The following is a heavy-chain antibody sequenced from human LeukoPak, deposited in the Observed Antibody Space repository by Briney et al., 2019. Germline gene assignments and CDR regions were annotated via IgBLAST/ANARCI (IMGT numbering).Heavy chain of an antibody. CDR3: ARDVAARPRWFAP. Sequence: GGSLRLSCAASGFTFSSYSMSWVRQAPGKGLEWVSSISSSGGNTYYADSVKGRFTISRDNSKNTLFLQMNSLRAEDTAVYYCARDVAARPRWFAPWGQGTLVTVSS. CDR1: GFTFSSYS. J-gene: IGHJ5*02. V-gene: IGHV3-23*01. D-gene: IGHD6-6*01. CDR2: ISSSGGNT.